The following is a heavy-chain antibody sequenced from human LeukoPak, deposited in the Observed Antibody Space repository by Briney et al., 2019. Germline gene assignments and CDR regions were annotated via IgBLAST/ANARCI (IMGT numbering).Heavy chain of an antibody. D-gene: IGHD5/OR15-5a*01. Sequence: GGSLRLSCADSGFTFSDYYMSWIRQAPGKGLEWVSYISSSSSYTNYADSVKGRFTISRDNAKNSLYLQMNSLRAEDTAVYYCARDSPIVSTSYYYYYGMDVWGQGTTVTVSS. V-gene: IGHV3-11*06. CDR3: ARDSPIVSTSYYYYYGMDV. J-gene: IGHJ6*02. CDR1: GFTFSDYY. CDR2: ISSSSSYT.